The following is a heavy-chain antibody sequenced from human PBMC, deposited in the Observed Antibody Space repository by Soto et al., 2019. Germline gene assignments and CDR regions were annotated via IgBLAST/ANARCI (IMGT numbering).Heavy chain of an antibody. J-gene: IGHJ4*02. Sequence: SETLSLTCTVSGGSISSYYWSWIRQPPGKGLEWIGYIYYSGSTNYNPSLKSRVTISVDTSKNQFSLKLSSVTAADTAVYYCARTRGYSIYGGYYFDYWGQGTLVTVSS. CDR1: GGSISSYY. CDR2: IYYSGST. D-gene: IGHD5-18*01. V-gene: IGHV4-59*08. CDR3: ARTRGYSIYGGYYFDY.